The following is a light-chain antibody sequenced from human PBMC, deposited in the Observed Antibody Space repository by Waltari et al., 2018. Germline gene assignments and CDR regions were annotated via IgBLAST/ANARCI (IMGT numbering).Light chain of an antibody. CDR2: VNSDGSH. CDR3: ETGGHGTWV. V-gene: IGLV4-69*01. Sequence: QQPGEGGRYLMKVNSDGSHRKGDVIPDRFSGSSSGAERYLTISSRQTEDEADYYCETGGHGTWVFGGGTKLTVL. J-gene: IGLJ3*02.